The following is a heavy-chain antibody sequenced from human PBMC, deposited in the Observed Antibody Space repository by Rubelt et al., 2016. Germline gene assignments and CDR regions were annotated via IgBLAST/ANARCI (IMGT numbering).Heavy chain of an antibody. CDR3: ARRDGYNWDDAFDI. J-gene: IGHJ3*02. Sequence: QVQLVQSGAEVKKPGASVKVSCKASGYTFTSYGISWVRQAPGQGLEWMGWISAYNGNTNYAQKRQGRDTMTTDKATSTACMELRSLRSDDTAVCYCARRDGYNWDDAFDIWGQGTMVTVSS. CDR1: GYTFTSYG. D-gene: IGHD5-24*01. CDR2: ISAYNGNT. V-gene: IGHV1-18*01.